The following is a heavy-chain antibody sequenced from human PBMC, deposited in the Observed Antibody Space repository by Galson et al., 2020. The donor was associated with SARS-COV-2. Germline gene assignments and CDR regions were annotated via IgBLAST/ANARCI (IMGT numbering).Heavy chain of an antibody. V-gene: IGHV4-31*03. CDR3: ARGRLLGGRSDWFDP. Sequence: SETLSLTCTVSGGSISSGGYYWSWIRQHPGKGLEWIGYIYYSGSTYYNPSLKSRVTISVDTSKNQFSLKLSSVTAADTAVYYCARGRLLGGRSDWFDPWGQGTLVTVSS. CDR1: GGSISSGGYY. J-gene: IGHJ5*02. D-gene: IGHD2-21*02. CDR2: IYYSGST.